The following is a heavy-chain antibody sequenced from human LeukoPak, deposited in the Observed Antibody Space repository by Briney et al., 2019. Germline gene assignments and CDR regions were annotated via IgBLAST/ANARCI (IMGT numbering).Heavy chain of an antibody. CDR2: ISRSGDTT. CDR3: ARESVDTSLIHVDY. CDR1: GFTFSAYY. Sequence: GGSLRLSCAASGFTFSAYYMHWVRQAPGKGLEWVSAISRSGDTTHYADSVKGRFTISRDNSKNTLYLQMSILRAEDTAVYYCARESVDTSLIHVDYWGQGTLVTVSS. J-gene: IGHJ4*02. V-gene: IGHV3-23*01. D-gene: IGHD5-18*01.